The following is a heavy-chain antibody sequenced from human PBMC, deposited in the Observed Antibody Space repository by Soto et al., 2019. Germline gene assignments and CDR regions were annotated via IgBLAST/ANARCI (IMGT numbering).Heavy chain of an antibody. J-gene: IGHJ3*02. CDR1: GGTFSSYT. CDR2: IIPILGIA. D-gene: IGHD2-2*01. Sequence: SVKVSCKASGGTFSSYTISWVRQAPGQGLEWMGRIIPILGIANYAQKFQGRVTITADKSTSKAYMELSSLRSEDTAVYYCARVLCSSTSCYSDAFDIWGQGTMVTVSS. V-gene: IGHV1-69*02. CDR3: ARVLCSSTSCYSDAFDI.